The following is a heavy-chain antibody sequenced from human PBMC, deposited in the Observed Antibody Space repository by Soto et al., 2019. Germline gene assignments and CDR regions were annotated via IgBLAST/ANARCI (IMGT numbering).Heavy chain of an antibody. D-gene: IGHD1-26*01. CDR2: ISSNGGST. J-gene: IGHJ3*02. CDR1: GFTFSSYA. V-gene: IGHV3-64D*08. Sequence: EVQLVESGGGLVQPGGSLRLSCSASGFTFSSYAMHWVRQAPGKGLEYVSAISSNGGSTYYADSVKGRFTISRDNSKKTLYLQMSSLRAEDTAVYYCVRSDSGSHNAFDIWGQGTMVTVSS. CDR3: VRSDSGSHNAFDI.